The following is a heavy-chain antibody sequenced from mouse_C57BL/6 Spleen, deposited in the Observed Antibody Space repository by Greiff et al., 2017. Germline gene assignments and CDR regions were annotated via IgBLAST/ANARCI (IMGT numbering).Heavy chain of an antibody. Sequence: QVQLQQSGAELMKPGASVKLSCKATGYTFTGYWIAWVKQSPGHGLEWIGEILPGSGSTNYNEKFKGKATFTADTSSNTAYMQLSSLTTEDSAIYYCARGAYYYGSSWNYFDDWGQGTTLTVSS. CDR3: ARGAYYYGSSWNYFDD. CDR2: ILPGSGST. CDR1: GYTFTGYW. D-gene: IGHD1-1*01. V-gene: IGHV1-9*01. J-gene: IGHJ2*01.